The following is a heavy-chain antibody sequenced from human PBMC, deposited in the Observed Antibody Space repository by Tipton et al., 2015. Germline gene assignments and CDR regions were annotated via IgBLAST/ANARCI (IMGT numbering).Heavy chain of an antibody. Sequence: SLRLSCAASGFAFSGYKMHWVRQPPGKGLEWVGDISYDGSQKHYGDSVKGRFTISRDNSKSILYLHVSSLRPDDTALYFCAKTNMAAAYDSWGQGTLVTVSS. CDR1: GFAFSGYK. CDR2: ISYDGSQK. CDR3: AKTNMAAAYDS. V-gene: IGHV3-30*18. D-gene: IGHD6-25*01. J-gene: IGHJ1*01.